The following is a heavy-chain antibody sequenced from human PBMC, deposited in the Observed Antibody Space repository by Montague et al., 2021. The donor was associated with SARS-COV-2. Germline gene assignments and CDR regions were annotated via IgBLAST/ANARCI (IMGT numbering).Heavy chain of an antibody. V-gene: IGHV2-70*11. CDR1: GGSISSYYW. Sequence: TLSLTCTVSGGSISSYYWSWIRQPPGKALEWLARIDWDDDKYYSTSLKTRLTISKDTSKNQVVLTMTNMDPVDTASYYCARMFGGILAFDIWGQGTMVTVSS. J-gene: IGHJ3*02. D-gene: IGHD3-10*01. CDR3: ARMFGGILAFDI. CDR2: IDWDDDK.